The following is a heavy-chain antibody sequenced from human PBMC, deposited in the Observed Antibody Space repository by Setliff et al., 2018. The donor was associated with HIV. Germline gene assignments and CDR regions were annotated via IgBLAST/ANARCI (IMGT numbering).Heavy chain of an antibody. V-gene: IGHV4-34*12. J-gene: IGHJ4*02. CDR3: AREQREVSTYYFDY. CDR2: MIPSASA. CDR1: GGSFRASF. D-gene: IGHD5-18*01. Sequence: PSETLSLTCAVFGGSFRASFWTWIRQPPGKGLEWIGEMIPSASANYNTSLSSRVTISIDTSAKWVSLRLTSVTAADTAVYYCAREQREVSTYYFDYWAQGSLVTVSS.